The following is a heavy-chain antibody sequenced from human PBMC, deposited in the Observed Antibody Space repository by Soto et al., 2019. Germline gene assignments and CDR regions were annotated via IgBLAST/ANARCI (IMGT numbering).Heavy chain of an antibody. J-gene: IGHJ4*02. CDR1: GFTFSDYY. CDR2: ISSSGSTI. V-gene: IGHV3-11*01. D-gene: IGHD2-2*01. Sequence: GGSLRLSCAASGFTFSDYYMSWIRQAPGKGLEWVSYISSSGSTIYYADSVKGRFTISRDNAKNSLYLQMNSLRAEDTAVYYCARDTVKLKNGYCSSTSCDDYWGQGTLVTVSS. CDR3: ARDTVKLKNGYCSSTSCDDY.